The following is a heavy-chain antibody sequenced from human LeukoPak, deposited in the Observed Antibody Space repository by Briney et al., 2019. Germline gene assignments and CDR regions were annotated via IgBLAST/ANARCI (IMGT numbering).Heavy chain of an antibody. Sequence: PSETLSLTCTVSGGSISSSSYYWGWIRQPPGKGLEWIGSIYYSGSTYYNPSLKSRVTISVDTSKNQFSLKLSSVTAADTAVYYCARLYSSSSSDSWGQGTLVTVSS. J-gene: IGHJ5*01. D-gene: IGHD6-6*01. CDR2: IYYSGST. V-gene: IGHV4-39*07. CDR3: ARLYSSSSSDS. CDR1: GGSISSSSYY.